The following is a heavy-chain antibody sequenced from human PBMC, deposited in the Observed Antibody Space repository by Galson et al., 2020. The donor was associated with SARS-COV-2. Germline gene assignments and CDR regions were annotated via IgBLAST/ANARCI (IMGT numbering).Heavy chain of an antibody. D-gene: IGHD6-13*01. CDR2: ISYDGSNK. CDR3: ARDGAADARGAFAI. J-gene: IGHJ3*02. CDR1: GFTFNTYA. V-gene: IGHV3-30*10. Sequence: GESLKISCAASGFTFNTYALHWVRQAPGKRLEWVAVISYDGSNKYSTDSVRGRFTISRDNSKNTLYLQMNSLRAEDTAVYYCARDGAADARGAFAIWGQGTMVTVSS.